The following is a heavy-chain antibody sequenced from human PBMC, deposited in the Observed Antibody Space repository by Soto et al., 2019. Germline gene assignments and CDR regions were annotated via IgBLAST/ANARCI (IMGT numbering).Heavy chain of an antibody. Sequence: SVKVSCKASGGTFSSYTISWVRQAPGQGLEWMGRIIPILGIANYAQKFQGRVTITADKSTSTAYMELSSLRSEDTAVYYCAILQPAESGFDYWGQGTLVTVSS. CDR2: IIPILGIA. D-gene: IGHD3-10*01. CDR1: GGTFSSYT. CDR3: AILQPAESGFDY. J-gene: IGHJ4*02. V-gene: IGHV1-69*02.